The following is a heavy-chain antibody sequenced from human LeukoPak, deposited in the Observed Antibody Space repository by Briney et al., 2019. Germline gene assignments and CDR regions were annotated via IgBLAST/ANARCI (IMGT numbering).Heavy chain of an antibody. CDR2: ISSDSDVT. CDR1: GFTFSDAV. Sequence: GGSLRLSCAASGFTFSDAVMSWVRQAPGKGLEWVSAISSDSDVTYYAASVKGRFTISRDNSKSTVYLQMNSLRAEDATTYYCAKVGYCSSKCFRTHDYWGQGALVTVSS. CDR3: AKVGYCSSKCFRTHDY. D-gene: IGHD2-15*01. J-gene: IGHJ4*02. V-gene: IGHV3-23*01.